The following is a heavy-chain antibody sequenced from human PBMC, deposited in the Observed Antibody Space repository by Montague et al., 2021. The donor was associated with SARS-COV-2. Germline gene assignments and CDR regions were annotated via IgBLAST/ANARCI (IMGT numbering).Heavy chain of an antibody. Sequence: CAISGDSVSSNIATWNWIRQSPSRGLEWLGRTYYRSKGYNDYAESVKSRITIDPDTSRNQFSLHLNSVTPEDTAVYYCARIPVGSKDYFDFWGQGTLVTVPS. J-gene: IGHJ4*02. V-gene: IGHV6-1*01. CDR2: TYYRSKGYN. CDR1: GDSVSSNIAT. D-gene: IGHD2-2*01. CDR3: ARIPVGSKDYFDF.